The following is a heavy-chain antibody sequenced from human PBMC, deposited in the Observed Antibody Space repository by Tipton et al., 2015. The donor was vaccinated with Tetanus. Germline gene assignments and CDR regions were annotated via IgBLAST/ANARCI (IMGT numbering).Heavy chain of an antibody. CDR1: GFTFSSYA. CDR2: ISSNGGST. J-gene: IGHJ6*02. CDR3: ARDGVQLVVCCCYYGVDG. V-gene: IGHV3-64*01. Sequence: SLRLSCAASGFTFSSYAMHWVRQAPGKGLEYVSAISSNGGSTYYANSVKGRFTISRDNSKNTLYLQMNSLRAEDAAVYYCARDGVQLVVCCCYYGVDGWREATALAVSS. D-gene: IGHD6-6*01.